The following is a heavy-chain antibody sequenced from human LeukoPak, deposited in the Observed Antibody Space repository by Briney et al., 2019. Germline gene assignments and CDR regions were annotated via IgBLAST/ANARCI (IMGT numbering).Heavy chain of an antibody. D-gene: IGHD1-26*01. V-gene: IGHV1-18*01. J-gene: IGHJ4*02. CDR1: SYTFTSHG. CDR3: AKDQRWESPHYLDS. Sequence: ASVKVSCKASSYTFTSHGISWVRQAPGQGLEWMGWISVYNGNTNYAQKLQGRVTMTTDTSTSTAYMELRSLRSDDTAVYYCAKDQRWESPHYLDSWGQGTLVTVSS. CDR2: ISVYNGNT.